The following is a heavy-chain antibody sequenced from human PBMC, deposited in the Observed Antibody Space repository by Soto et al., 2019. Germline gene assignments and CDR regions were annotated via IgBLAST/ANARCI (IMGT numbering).Heavy chain of an antibody. CDR1: GFTFSSYW. D-gene: IGHD5-12*01. CDR3: VRGLRNFSCFDS. J-gene: IGHJ4*02. V-gene: IGHV3-74*01. Sequence: EVQLVESGGGLVQPGESLRLSCAASGFTFSSYWMHWIRQASGKGLMWVARVSSDGDNTVYATSVQGRFTISRDNAKNTLYLQMNRLSDEDTAVYYCVRGLRNFSCFDSWGLGTLVTVSS. CDR2: VSSDGDNT.